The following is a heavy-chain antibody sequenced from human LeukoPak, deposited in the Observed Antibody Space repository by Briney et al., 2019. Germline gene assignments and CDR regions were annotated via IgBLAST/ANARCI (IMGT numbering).Heavy chain of an antibody. J-gene: IGHJ4*02. D-gene: IGHD6-13*01. CDR2: IKQDGSEK. Sequence: PGGSLRLSCAASGFSSSSYWMSWVRQAPGKGLEWVANIKQDGSEKYYVDSVKGRFTISRDSAKNSLYLQMNSLRAEDTAVYYCARDFGSSSSFDYRGQGTLVTVSS. V-gene: IGHV3-7*01. CDR1: GFSSSSYW. CDR3: ARDFGSSSSFDY.